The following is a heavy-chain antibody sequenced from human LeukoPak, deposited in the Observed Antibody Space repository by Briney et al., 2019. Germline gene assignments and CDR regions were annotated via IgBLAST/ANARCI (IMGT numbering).Heavy chain of an antibody. CDR2: ISSSSSYI. D-gene: IGHD3-10*01. CDR3: ARSQGDYYSEYFDL. J-gene: IGHJ2*01. Sequence: PGGSLRLSCAASGFTFSSYSMNWVRQAPGKGLEWVSSISSSSSYIYYADSVKGRFTISRDNAKNSLYLQMNSLRAEDTAVYYCARSQGDYYSEYFDLWGRGTLVTVSS. V-gene: IGHV3-21*01. CDR1: GFTFSSYS.